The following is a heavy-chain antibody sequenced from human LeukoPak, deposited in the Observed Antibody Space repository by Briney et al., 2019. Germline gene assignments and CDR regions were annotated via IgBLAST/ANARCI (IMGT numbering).Heavy chain of an antibody. Sequence: SETLSLTCTVPGGSISSGGYYWSWIRQHPGKGLEWIGYIYYSGSTYYNPSLKSRVTISVDTSKNQFSLKLSSVTAADTAVYYCARGLATYYYGSGSYSAFDYWGQGTLVTVSS. CDR2: IYYSGST. V-gene: IGHV4-31*03. CDR1: GGSISSGGYY. CDR3: ARGLATYYYGSGSYSAFDY. J-gene: IGHJ4*02. D-gene: IGHD3-10*01.